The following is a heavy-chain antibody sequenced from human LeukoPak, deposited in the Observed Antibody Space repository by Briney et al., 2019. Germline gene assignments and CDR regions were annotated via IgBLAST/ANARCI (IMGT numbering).Heavy chain of an antibody. CDR3: ARGYSGSYSRGADY. CDR2: ISYDGHNK. V-gene: IGHV3-30*04. Sequence: GGSLRLSCAASGFTFNNYAMHWVRQAPGRGLEWVAVISYDGHNKYYVDSVKGRFTISRDNSNNTMYLQMDSLSAEDTAVYYCARGYSGSYSRGADYWGQGTLITVSS. J-gene: IGHJ4*02. D-gene: IGHD1-26*01. CDR1: GFTFNNYA.